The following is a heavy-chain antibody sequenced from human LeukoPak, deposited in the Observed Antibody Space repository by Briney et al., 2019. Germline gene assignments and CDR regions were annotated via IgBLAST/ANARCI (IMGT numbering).Heavy chain of an antibody. D-gene: IGHD2-2*01. J-gene: IGHJ4*02. CDR3: AREPNNVVTPAGFDY. CDR2: ISSGADYT. Sequence: GGSLRLSCAASGFTFSTYAMTWVRQAPGKGLEWVSTISSGADYTYYADSVKGRFTISRDNSKSTLYLQMNSLRAEDTAVYYCAREPNNVVTPAGFDYWGQGTRVTVSS. CDR1: GFTFSTYA. V-gene: IGHV3-23*01.